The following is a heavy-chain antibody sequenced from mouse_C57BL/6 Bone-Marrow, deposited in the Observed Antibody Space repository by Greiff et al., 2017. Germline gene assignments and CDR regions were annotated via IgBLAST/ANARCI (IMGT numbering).Heavy chain of an antibody. D-gene: IGHD2-4*01. CDR3: AKSYDYDDYTMDY. CDR1: GYTFTNYW. V-gene: IGHV1-64*01. CDR2: MHPNGGSP. J-gene: IGHJ4*01. Sequence: QVQLQQPGAELVKPGASVKLSCKASGYTFTNYWMHWVKQRPGQGLEWIGMMHPNGGSPDYNEKFKSGATLSVDKSSRTAYMDLISLTSEDSAVYYCAKSYDYDDYTMDYWGQGTSVTVSS.